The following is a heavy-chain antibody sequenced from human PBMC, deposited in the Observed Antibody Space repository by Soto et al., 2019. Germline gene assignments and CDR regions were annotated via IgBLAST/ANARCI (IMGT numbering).Heavy chain of an antibody. J-gene: IGHJ4*02. CDR2: IKSKTDGGTT. CDR1: GFTFSNAW. V-gene: IGHV3-15*07. Sequence: GGSLRLSCAASGFTFSNAWMNWVRQAPGKGLEWVGRIKSKTDGGTTDYAAPVKGRFTISRDDSKNTLYLQMNSLKTEDTAVYYCTTTGGWGYYDSSVDYWGQGTLVTVSS. CDR3: TTTGGWGYYDSSVDY. D-gene: IGHD3-22*01.